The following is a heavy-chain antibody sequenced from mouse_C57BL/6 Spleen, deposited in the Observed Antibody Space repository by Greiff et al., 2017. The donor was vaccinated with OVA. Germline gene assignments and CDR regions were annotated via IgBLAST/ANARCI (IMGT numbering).Heavy chain of an antibody. D-gene: IGHD2-4*01. V-gene: IGHV5-4*01. CDR2: ISDGGSYT. J-gene: IGHJ2*01. CDR1: GFTFSSYA. CDR3: ARDYYDYDLGY. Sequence: EVKLVESGGGLVKPGGSLKLSCAASGFTFSSYAMSWVRQTPEKRLEWVATISDGGSYTYYPDNVKGRFTISRDNAKNNLYLQMSHLKSEDTAMYYCARDYYDYDLGYWGQGTTLTGSS.